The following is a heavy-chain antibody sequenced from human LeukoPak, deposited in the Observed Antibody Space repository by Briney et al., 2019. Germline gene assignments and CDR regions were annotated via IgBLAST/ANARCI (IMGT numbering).Heavy chain of an antibody. J-gene: IGHJ4*02. V-gene: IGHV3-23*01. D-gene: IGHD3-16*01. CDR2: ISGSGGST. Sequence: GGSLRLSCAASGFTFSSYGMSWVRQAPGKGLEWVSAISGSGGSTYYADSVKGRFTISRDNSKNTLYLQMNSLRAEDTAVYYCAKTKHRYGGAFDYWGQGTLVTVSS. CDR3: AKTKHRYGGAFDY. CDR1: GFTFSSYG.